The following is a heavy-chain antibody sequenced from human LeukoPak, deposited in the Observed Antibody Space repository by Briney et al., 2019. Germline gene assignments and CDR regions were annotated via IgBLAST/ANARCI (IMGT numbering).Heavy chain of an antibody. D-gene: IGHD1-1*01. CDR1: GFTVSSNY. CDR2: IISSGSST. Sequence: PGGSLRLSCAASGFTVSSNYMNWVRQAPGKGLEWVSYIISSGSSTYYADSVKGRFTISRDNAKNSLYLQMNSLRAEDTAVYYCARGLEYYTTFDYWGQGTLVTVSS. V-gene: IGHV3-48*03. CDR3: ARGLEYYTTFDY. J-gene: IGHJ4*02.